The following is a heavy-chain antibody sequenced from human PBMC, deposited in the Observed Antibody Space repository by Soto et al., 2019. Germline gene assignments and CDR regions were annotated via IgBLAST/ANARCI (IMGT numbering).Heavy chain of an antibody. CDR3: ARGVVNWGSAFDI. V-gene: IGHV6-1*01. J-gene: IGHJ3*02. CDR2: TYYRSKWYN. Sequence: SQTLSLTYAISGDSVSSNSAAWNWIRQSPSRGLEWLGRTYYRSKWYNDSAVSVKSPITSNPDTYKNQFTLQLNSVTPEDTAVYYCARGVVNWGSAFDIWGQGTMVTVSS. D-gene: IGHD7-27*01. CDR1: GDSVSSNSAA.